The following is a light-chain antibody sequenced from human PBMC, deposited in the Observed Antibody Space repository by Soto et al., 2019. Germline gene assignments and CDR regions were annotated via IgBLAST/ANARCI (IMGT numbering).Light chain of an antibody. V-gene: IGKV3-11*01. J-gene: IGKJ1*01. CDR1: QSVSSY. CDR2: DAS. Sequence: EIVLTQSPATLSLSPGERATLSCRASQSVSSYLAWYQQKPGQAPRLLIYDASNRATGIPARFSGSGSGTNLPPPLSRLEPEDFAVYYCQQRSNWPWTFGQGTKV. CDR3: QQRSNWPWT.